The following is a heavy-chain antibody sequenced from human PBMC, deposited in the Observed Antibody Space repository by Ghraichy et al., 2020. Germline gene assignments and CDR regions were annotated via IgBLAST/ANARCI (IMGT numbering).Heavy chain of an antibody. V-gene: IGHV3-48*02. J-gene: IGHJ6*02. CDR3: ARDRGQWLVSHYYGMDV. D-gene: IGHD6-19*01. Sequence: GGSLRLSCAASGFTFSSYSMNWVRQAPGKGLEWVSYISSSSSTIYYADSVKGRFTISRDNAKNSLYLQMNSLRDEDTAVYYCARDRGQWLVSHYYGMDVWGQGTTVTVSS. CDR1: GFTFSSYS. CDR2: ISSSSSTI.